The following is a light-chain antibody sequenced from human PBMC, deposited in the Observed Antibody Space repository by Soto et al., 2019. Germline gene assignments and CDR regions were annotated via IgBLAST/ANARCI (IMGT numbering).Light chain of an antibody. V-gene: IGLV1-40*01. CDR2: GNS. CDR3: QSYDSSLSGYV. CDR1: SSKIGAGYD. Sequence: QSVLTQPPSVSGAPGQRVTISCTGSSSKIGAGYDVHWYQQLPGTAPKLLIYGNSNRPSGVPDRFSGSKSGASASLAITWLQAEDEADYYCQSYDSSLSGYVFGTGTKVTVL. J-gene: IGLJ1*01.